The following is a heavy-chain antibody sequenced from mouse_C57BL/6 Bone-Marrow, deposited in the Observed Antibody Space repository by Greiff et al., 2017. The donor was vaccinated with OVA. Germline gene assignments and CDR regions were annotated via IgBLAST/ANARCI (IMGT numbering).Heavy chain of an antibody. D-gene: IGHD2-4*01. Sequence: VQLQQPGAELVRPGTSVKLSCKASGYTFTSYWMHWVKQRPGQGLEWIGVIDPSDSYTNYNQKFKGKATLTVDTSSSTAYMQLSSLTSEDSAVYYCASAYEYDGAWLAYWGQGTLVTVSA. V-gene: IGHV1-59*01. CDR3: ASAYEYDGAWLAY. CDR1: GYTFTSYW. CDR2: IDPSDSYT. J-gene: IGHJ3*01.